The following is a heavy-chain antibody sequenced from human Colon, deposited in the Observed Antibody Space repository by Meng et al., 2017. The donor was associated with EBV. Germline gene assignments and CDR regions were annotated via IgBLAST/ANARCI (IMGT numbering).Heavy chain of an antibody. V-gene: IGHV7-4-1*02. D-gene: IGHD6-19*01. CDR3: GTLKYTSGFYGPAY. CDR1: GYTFTRYP. J-gene: IGHJ4*02. CDR2: ISTNTGNP. Sequence: VMLVQSWLELKKPGASVKFSCKSSGYTFTRYPMNWVRQAPGQGLEWMGWISTNTGNPTYAQGFTGRFVFSVDTSVSTAYLQISSLKAEDTAVYYCGTLKYTSGFYGPAYWGQGALVTVSS.